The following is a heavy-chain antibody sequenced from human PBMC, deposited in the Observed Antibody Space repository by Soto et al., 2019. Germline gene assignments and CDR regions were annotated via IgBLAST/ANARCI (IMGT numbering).Heavy chain of an antibody. CDR1: GDSISSSYH. J-gene: IGHJ5*02. D-gene: IGHD4-17*01. CDR2: VYYTGFT. V-gene: IGHV4-38-2*02. CDR3: AMGYGDDDLNWFDP. Sequence: SETLYLTCTVSGDSISSSYHWGWFRQPPGKGLECIGAVYYTGFTYYNPSLKSRVTISVDTSKNQFSLKLSSVTAADTVVYYCAMGYGDDDLNWFDPWGQGTLVTVSS.